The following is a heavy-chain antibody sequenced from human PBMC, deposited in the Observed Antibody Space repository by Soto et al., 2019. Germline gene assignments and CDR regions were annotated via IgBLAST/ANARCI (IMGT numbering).Heavy chain of an antibody. D-gene: IGHD3-9*01. Sequence: QFQLQETGPGLVKPSETLSLTCSFSGGSINSKSYFWGWIRQTPGKGLEWIARINYVGKTYYSPSLKSRLAISVDTSKNRFALRLSSLSAADTAVYYCARARYGGFDYWGLGTLVSVSS. CDR3: ARARYGGFDY. V-gene: IGHV4-39*01. CDR2: INYVGKT. CDR1: GGSINSKSYF. J-gene: IGHJ4*02.